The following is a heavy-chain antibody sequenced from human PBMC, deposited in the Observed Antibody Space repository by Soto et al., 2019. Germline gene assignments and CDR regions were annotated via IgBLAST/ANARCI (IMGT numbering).Heavy chain of an antibody. CDR3: ARSLLQGDF. Sequence: QVQLVQSGAEVKKPGASVKVSCKASGYTFIHYYIHWVRQAPGQGLECMALINPNGGSTNYAQKFQGRVSVTSDTSTSTVSMELNSLGSDDTAVYFCARSLLQGDFWGQGTLVTVSS. D-gene: IGHD2-21*01. J-gene: IGHJ4*02. CDR2: INPNGGST. V-gene: IGHV1-46*01. CDR1: GYTFIHYY.